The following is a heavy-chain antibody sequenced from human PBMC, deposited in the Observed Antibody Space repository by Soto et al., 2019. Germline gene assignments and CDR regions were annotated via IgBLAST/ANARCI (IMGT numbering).Heavy chain of an antibody. J-gene: IGHJ3*01. CDR2: ITDYNGST. D-gene: IGHD4-17*01. Sequence: QVQLMQSGAEVKKSGASVKVSCKASGYTFINYGIIWVRQAPGQGLEWMGWITDYNGSTKYARKFQDRVTMTTDTSTSTAYMELRSLRSYDTAVYFCARDDFGDLWRSPDVWGQGTMVTVSS. CDR3: ARDDFGDLWRSPDV. V-gene: IGHV1-18*04. CDR1: GYTFINYG.